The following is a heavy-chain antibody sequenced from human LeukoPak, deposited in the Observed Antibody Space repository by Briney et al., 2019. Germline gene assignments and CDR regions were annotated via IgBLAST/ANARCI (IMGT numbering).Heavy chain of an antibody. Sequence: ASVKVSCKASGYTFTSYGISWVRQAPGQGLEWMGWISAYNGNTNYAQKLQGRVTMTTDTSTSTAYMELRSLRSADTAVYYCASTSDYYDSRWFDPWGQGTLVTVSS. CDR3: ASTSDYYDSRWFDP. CDR2: ISAYNGNT. D-gene: IGHD3-22*01. CDR1: GYTFTSYG. V-gene: IGHV1-18*01. J-gene: IGHJ5*02.